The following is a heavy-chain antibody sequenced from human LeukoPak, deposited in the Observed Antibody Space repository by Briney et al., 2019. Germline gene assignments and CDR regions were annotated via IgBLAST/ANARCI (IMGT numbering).Heavy chain of an antibody. V-gene: IGHV3-23*01. D-gene: IGHD3-10*01. CDR2: ISCSGGTT. J-gene: IGHJ5*02. CDR1: GFTVSSYA. CDR3: VLFGSGSYYGEGWFDS. Sequence: AGSLRLSCAASGFTVSSYAMSWVRQAPGKGLEWVSAISCSGGTTYYPDHVKGRFTISRDNCKNTLYLQLISLRAEDTAVYYCVLFGSGSYYGEGWFDSWGEGSLVTLSS.